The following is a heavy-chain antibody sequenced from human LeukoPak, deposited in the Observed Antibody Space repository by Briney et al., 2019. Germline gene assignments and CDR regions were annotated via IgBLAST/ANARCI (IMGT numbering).Heavy chain of an antibody. CDR1: GGSISSGDYY. D-gene: IGHD6-13*01. Sequence: SQTLSLTCTVSGGSISSGDYYWSWIRQPPGKGLEWIGYIYYSGSTYYNPSLKSRVTISVDTSKYQFSLKLSSVTAADTAVYYCARLYSSSWYIDYWGQGTLVTVSS. CDR3: ARLYSSSWYIDY. J-gene: IGHJ4*02. CDR2: IYYSGST. V-gene: IGHV4-30-4*01.